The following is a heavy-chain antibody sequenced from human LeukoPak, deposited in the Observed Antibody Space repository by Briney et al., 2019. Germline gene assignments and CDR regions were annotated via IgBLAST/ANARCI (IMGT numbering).Heavy chain of an antibody. CDR1: GLTFSMYW. CDR3: ASRAHFWSGPGG. D-gene: IGHD3-3*02. CDR2: IKSDGSQK. V-gene: IGHV3-7*01. J-gene: IGHJ4*02. Sequence: PGGSLRLSCAASGLTFSMYWMSWVRQAPGKGLEWVANIKSDGSQKYYVDSVKGRFTISRDNAKNSLYLQMNSLRAEDTAVYYCASRAHFWSGPGGWGQGTLVTVSS.